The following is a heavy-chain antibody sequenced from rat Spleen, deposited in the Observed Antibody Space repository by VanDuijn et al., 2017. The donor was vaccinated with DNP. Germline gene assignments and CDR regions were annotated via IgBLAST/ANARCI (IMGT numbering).Heavy chain of an antibody. Sequence: EVQLVESGGGLVQPGRSMKLSCAASGFTFSDYNMAWVRQAPTKGLEWVASISTGGDYTYYRDSVKGRFTLSRDNDRSTLYLKINSLRSEDTATYYCTRHRYPLYYFDFWGQGVMVTVSS. D-gene: IGHD1-4*01. CDR1: GFTFSDYN. CDR3: TRHRYPLYYFDF. V-gene: IGHV5-25*01. CDR2: ISTGGDYT. J-gene: IGHJ2*01.